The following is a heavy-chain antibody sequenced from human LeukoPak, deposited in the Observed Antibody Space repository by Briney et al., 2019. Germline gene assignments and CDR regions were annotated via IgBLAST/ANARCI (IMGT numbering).Heavy chain of an antibody. J-gene: IGHJ4*02. D-gene: IGHD5-12*01. CDR3: AGRGPSYGYAYY. CDR2: ISYSRST. Sequence: PSETLSLTCTVWVRSITSTGYHWGWIRQPPGKGLEWIGSISYSRSTYYNPSLKSRVTMAIDTSKNQFSLKLNSVTAADTAVFYCAGRGPSYGYAYYWGQGNLVTVSS. CDR1: VRSITSTGYH. V-gene: IGHV4-39*01.